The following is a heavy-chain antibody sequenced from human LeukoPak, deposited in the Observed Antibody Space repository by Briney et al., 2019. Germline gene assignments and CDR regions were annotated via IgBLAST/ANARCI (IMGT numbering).Heavy chain of an antibody. D-gene: IGHD2-2*01. J-gene: IGHJ3*02. Sequence: GGSLRLSCAASGFTVSRSYMNWVRQAPGKGLEWVAFIRYDGSNKYYADSVKGRFTISRDNSKNTLYLQMNSLRAEDTAVYYCAKDQADCSSTSCFSNDAFDIWGQGTMVTVSS. CDR3: AKDQADCSSTSCFSNDAFDI. CDR1: GFTVSRSY. CDR2: IRYDGSNK. V-gene: IGHV3-30*02.